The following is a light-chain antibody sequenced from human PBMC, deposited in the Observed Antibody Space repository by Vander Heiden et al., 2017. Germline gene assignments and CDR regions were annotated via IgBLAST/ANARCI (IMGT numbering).Light chain of an antibody. CDR3: QSYDDNKHRV. CDR2: EDI. V-gene: IGLV6-57*01. J-gene: IGLJ2*01. CDR1: SGNIATNY. Sequence: NFMLTQPHSVSESQGKPVTISCTRSSGNIATNYVQCNQQRPGSSPITIIFEDIQRPSGVSARFSGSVDSSSNSASLTISGLRTEDEADYYCQSYDDNKHRVFGGGTKLTVL.